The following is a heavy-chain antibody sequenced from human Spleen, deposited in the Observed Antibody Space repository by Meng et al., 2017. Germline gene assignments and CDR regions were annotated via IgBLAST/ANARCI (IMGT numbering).Heavy chain of an antibody. CDR3: ARDPHYYGSGSYWGSDY. CDR1: GYTFTSYG. V-gene: IGHV1-18*01. J-gene: IGHJ4*02. D-gene: IGHD3-10*01. CDR2: ISAYNGNT. Sequence: ASVKVSCKASGYTFTSYGISWVRQAPGQGREWMGWISAYNGNTNYAQKLQGRVTMTTDTSTSTAYMELRSLRSEDTAVYYCARDPHYYGSGSYWGSDYWGQGTLVTVSS.